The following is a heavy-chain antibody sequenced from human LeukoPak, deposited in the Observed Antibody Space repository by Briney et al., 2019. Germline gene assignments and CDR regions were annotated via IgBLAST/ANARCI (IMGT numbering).Heavy chain of an antibody. CDR3: ARLYYGSGSYYRLPDY. V-gene: IGHV5-51*01. D-gene: IGHD3-10*01. CDR2: XXPGDSDT. Sequence: GESLKISCKGSGYSFTSYWIGWVRQMPGKGLEXXXXXXPGDSDTRYSPSFQGQVTISADKSISTAYLQWSSLKASDTAMYYCARLYYGSGSYYRLPDYWGQGTLVTVSS. J-gene: IGHJ4*02. CDR1: GYSFTSYW.